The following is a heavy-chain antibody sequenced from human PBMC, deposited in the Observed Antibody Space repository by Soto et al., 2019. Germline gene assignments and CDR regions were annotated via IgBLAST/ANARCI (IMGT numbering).Heavy chain of an antibody. CDR2: IYYSGST. Sequence: LSLTCTVSGGSISSGGYYWSWIRQHPGKGLEWIGYIYYSGSTYYNPSLKSRVTISVDTSKNQFSLKLSSVTAADTTVYYCARITIFGVVQNWGQGTLVTVSS. CDR3: ARITIFGVVQN. V-gene: IGHV4-31*03. D-gene: IGHD3-3*01. J-gene: IGHJ4*02. CDR1: GGSISSGGYY.